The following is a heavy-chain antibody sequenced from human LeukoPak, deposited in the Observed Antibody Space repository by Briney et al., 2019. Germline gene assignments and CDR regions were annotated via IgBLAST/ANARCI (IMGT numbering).Heavy chain of an antibody. Sequence: GESLKISCKGSGYSFTSYWISWVRQMPGKGLEWMGRIDPSDSYTNYSPSFQGHVTISADKSISTAYLQWSSLKASDTAMYYCARLYGSGSYHSVDAFDYWGQGTLVTVSS. CDR3: ARLYGSGSYHSVDAFDY. D-gene: IGHD3-10*01. CDR2: IDPSDSYT. V-gene: IGHV5-10-1*01. J-gene: IGHJ4*02. CDR1: GYSFTSYW.